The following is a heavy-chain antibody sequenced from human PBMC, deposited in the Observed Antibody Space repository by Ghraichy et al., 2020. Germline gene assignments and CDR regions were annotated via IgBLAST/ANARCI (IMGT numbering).Heavy chain of an antibody. CDR2: INHSGST. V-gene: IGHV4-34*01. J-gene: IGHJ6*02. CDR3: ARGLGSPYYYYGMDV. D-gene: IGHD3-10*01. Sequence: ASLRLSYAVYGGSFSGYYWSWIRQPPGKGLEWIGEINHSGSTNYNPSLKSRVTISVDTSKNQFSLKLSSVTAADTAVYYCARGLGSPYYYYGMDVWGQGTTVTVSS. CDR1: GGSFSGYY.